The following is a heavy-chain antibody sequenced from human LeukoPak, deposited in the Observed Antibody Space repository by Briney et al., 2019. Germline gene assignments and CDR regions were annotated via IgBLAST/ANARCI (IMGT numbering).Heavy chain of an antibody. V-gene: IGHV3-48*02. CDR2: ISSSSSTM. D-gene: IGHD6-19*01. CDR3: ARDSLFEGIAVAGPDAFDI. Sequence: GGSLRLSCAASGFTFSSYSMNWVRQAPGKGLEWVSYISSSSSTMYYADSVKGRFTISRDNAKNSLYLQMNSLRDEDTAVYYCARDSLFEGIAVAGPDAFDIWGQGTMVTVSS. J-gene: IGHJ3*02. CDR1: GFTFSSYS.